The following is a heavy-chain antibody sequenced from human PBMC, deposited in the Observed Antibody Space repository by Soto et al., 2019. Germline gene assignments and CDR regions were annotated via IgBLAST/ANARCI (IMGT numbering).Heavy chain of an antibody. CDR2: IYYSGST. J-gene: IGHJ5*02. Sequence: QVQLQESGPGLVKPSETLSLTCTVSGGSVSSGSYYWSWIRQPPGKGLEWIGYIYYSGSTNYNPSLKSRVPLSVDTSKNQFRVKLSSVTVADTAVEYWARDYRSRYGYWPDPWGQRTLVTVSS. CDR3: ARDYRSRYGYWPDP. V-gene: IGHV4-61*01. CDR1: GGSVSSGSYY. D-gene: IGHD5-18*01.